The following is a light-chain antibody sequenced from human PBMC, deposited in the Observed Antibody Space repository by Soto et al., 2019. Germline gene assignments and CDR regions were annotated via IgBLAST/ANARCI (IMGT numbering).Light chain of an antibody. V-gene: IGKV1-27*01. CDR1: QGISNY. Sequence: DLQMTRSPSSLSASVGDRVTITCRASQGISNYLAWFQQKPGKVPKLLIYAASTLQSGVPSRFSGSGSGTDFTLTISSLQPEDVATYYCQQYNSASTFGGGTKVEIK. CDR2: AAS. CDR3: QQYNSAST. J-gene: IGKJ4*01.